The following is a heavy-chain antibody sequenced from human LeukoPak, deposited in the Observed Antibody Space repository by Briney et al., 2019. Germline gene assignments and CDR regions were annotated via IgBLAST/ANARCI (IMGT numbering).Heavy chain of an antibody. Sequence: SETLSLTCTVSGGSISSGSYYWSWIRQPAGKGLEWIGRIYTSGSTNYNPSLKSRVTISVDTSKNQFSLKLSSVTAADTAVYYCARSGLLLWFGGLLYHDAFDIWGQGTMVTVSS. D-gene: IGHD3-10*01. J-gene: IGHJ3*02. CDR2: IYTSGST. CDR3: ARSGLLLWFGGLLYHDAFDI. V-gene: IGHV4-61*02. CDR1: GGSISSGSYY.